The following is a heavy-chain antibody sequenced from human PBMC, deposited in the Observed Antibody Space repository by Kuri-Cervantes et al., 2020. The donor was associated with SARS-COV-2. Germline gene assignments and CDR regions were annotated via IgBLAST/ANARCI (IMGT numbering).Heavy chain of an antibody. D-gene: IGHD3-3*01. CDR2: SNAGNGNT. CDR1: GYTFTSYA. Sequence: ASVKVSCKASGYTFTSYAMHWVRQAPGQRLEWMGWSNAGNGNTKYSQEFQGRVTITRDTSTSTVYMELSSLRSEDTAVYYCASCRFTRSRYQCYFDYWGQGTLVTVSS. CDR3: ASCRFTRSRYQCYFDY. J-gene: IGHJ4*02. V-gene: IGHV1-3*02.